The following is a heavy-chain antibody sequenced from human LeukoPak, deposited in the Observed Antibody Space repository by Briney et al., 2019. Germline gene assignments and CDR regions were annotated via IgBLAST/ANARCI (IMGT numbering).Heavy chain of an antibody. CDR1: GGSISSSDYY. V-gene: IGHV4-39*07. Sequence: SETLSLTCTVSGGSISSSDYYWGWIRQPPGKGLEWIGSIYYSVTTYYNPSLKSRVTISVDTSKNQFSLKLNSVTAADTAVYYCARVQLESYTELDAFDIWGQGTMVTVSS. D-gene: IGHD1-1*01. CDR3: ARVQLESYTELDAFDI. J-gene: IGHJ3*02. CDR2: IYYSVTT.